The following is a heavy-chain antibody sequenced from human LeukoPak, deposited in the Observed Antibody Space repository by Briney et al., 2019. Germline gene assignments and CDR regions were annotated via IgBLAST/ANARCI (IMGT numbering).Heavy chain of an antibody. D-gene: IGHD3-22*01. J-gene: IGHJ4*02. Sequence: SVKVSCKASGGTFSSYAISWVRQAPGQGLEWMGSIIPILGIANYAQKFQGRVTITADKSTSTAYMELSSLRSEDTAVYYCATYGGGNDYYDSSGYSGSDYWGQGTLVTVSS. V-gene: IGHV1-69*04. CDR1: GGTFSSYA. CDR2: IIPILGIA. CDR3: ATYGGGNDYYDSSGYSGSDY.